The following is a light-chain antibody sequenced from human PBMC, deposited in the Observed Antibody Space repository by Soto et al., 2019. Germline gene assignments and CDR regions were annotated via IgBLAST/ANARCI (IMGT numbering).Light chain of an antibody. V-gene: IGKV3-20*01. CDR1: QNIRGNE. CDR2: GGS. CDR3: QDYGTSHPWT. J-gene: IGKJ1*01. Sequence: EVVLTQSPGALSLSPGEGVTLSCRASQNIRGNELAWYRQKRGQAPRLLVYGGSTRDDGNSDRFSGRGTGTNFTLTISRLEPEDSAVYYCQDYGTSHPWTFGQETKLEIK.